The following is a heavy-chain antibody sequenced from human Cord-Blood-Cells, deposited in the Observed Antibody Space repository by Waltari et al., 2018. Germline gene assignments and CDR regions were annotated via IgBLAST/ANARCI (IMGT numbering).Heavy chain of an antibody. J-gene: IGHJ3*02. D-gene: IGHD4-17*01. CDR1: GSPISSRSYY. CDR3: AKHVSTTVTKRGAFDI. Sequence: QLQESGPGLLKPSETLSLTCSVSGSPISSRSYYWGGIRQPTGKGLEWIGSIYYSGSTYYNPSLKSRVTISVDTSKNQFSLKLSSVTAADTAVYYCAKHVSTTVTKRGAFDIWGQGTMVTVSS. CDR2: IYYSGST. V-gene: IGHV4-39*01.